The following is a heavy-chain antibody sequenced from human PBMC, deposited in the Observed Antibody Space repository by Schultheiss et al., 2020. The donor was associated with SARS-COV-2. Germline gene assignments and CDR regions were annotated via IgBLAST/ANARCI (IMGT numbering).Heavy chain of an antibody. CDR2: ISAYNGNT. CDR3: AREPVSYSSGWFYYYYYGMDV. V-gene: IGHV1-18*01. CDR1: GYTFSNFG. D-gene: IGHD6-19*01. J-gene: IGHJ6*02. Sequence: ASVKVSCKASGYTFSNFGFAWVRQAPGQGLEWMGWISAYNGNTNYAQKLQGRVTMTTDTSTSTAYMELRSLRSDDTAVYYCAREPVSYSSGWFYYYYYGMDVWGQGTTVTVSS.